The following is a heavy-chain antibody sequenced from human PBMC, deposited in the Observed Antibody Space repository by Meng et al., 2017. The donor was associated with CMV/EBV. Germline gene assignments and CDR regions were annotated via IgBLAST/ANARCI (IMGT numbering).Heavy chain of an antibody. Sequence: QGQLPQWGAGLLKPSETLSLPCAVYGGSFSGYYWSCIRQPPGKGLEWIGEINHSGSTNYNPSLKSRVTISVDTSKNQFSLKLSSVTAADTAVYYCARESMVRGEDWGQGTLVTVSS. J-gene: IGHJ4*02. CDR3: ARESMVRGED. D-gene: IGHD3-10*01. V-gene: IGHV4-34*01. CDR2: INHSGST. CDR1: GGSFSGYY.